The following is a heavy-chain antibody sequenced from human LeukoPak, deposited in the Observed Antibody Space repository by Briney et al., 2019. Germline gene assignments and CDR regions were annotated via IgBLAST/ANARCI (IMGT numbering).Heavy chain of an antibody. CDR2: IYYSGST. J-gene: IGHJ4*02. CDR1: GGSISSYY. V-gene: IGHV4-59*01. D-gene: IGHD2-15*01. CDR3: ARERRVGDFDY. Sequence: PSETLSLTCTVSGGSISSYYWSWIRQPPGKGLEWIGYIYYSGSTNYNPSLKSRVTISVDTSKNQFSLKLSSVTAADTAVYYCARERRVGDFDYWGREPWSPSPQ.